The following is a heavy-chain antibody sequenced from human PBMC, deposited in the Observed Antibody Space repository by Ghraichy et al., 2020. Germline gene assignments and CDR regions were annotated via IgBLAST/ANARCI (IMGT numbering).Heavy chain of an antibody. Sequence: GGSLRLSCTASGFTFSNYAMSWVRQAPGKGLEWVSGIRNSGESTFYADSVKGRFTISRDNSKNTLYLQMNSLRAEDTAVYYCAKTLSNSVGAPSSWGQGTLVTVSS. D-gene: IGHD3-10*01. CDR3: AKTLSNSVGAPSS. CDR1: GFTFSNYA. J-gene: IGHJ4*02. CDR2: IRNSGEST. V-gene: IGHV3-23*01.